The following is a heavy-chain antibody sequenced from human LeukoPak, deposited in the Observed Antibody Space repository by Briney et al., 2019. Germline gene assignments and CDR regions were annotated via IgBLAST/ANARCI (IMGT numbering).Heavy chain of an antibody. CDR3: ARGLGVLDC. Sequence: GGSLRLSCAASGFTSSLYSMNWVRQAPGKGLEWVSYISTSGSTIYYADSVQGRFTISRDNAKNSLYLQMNSLRDEDTAVYYCARGLGVLDCWGRGTLVTVSS. CDR2: ISTSGSTI. V-gene: IGHV3-48*02. J-gene: IGHJ4*02. CDR1: GFTSSLYS.